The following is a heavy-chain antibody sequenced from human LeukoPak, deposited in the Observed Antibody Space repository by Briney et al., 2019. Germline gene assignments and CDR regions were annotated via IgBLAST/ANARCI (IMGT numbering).Heavy chain of an antibody. Sequence: QPGGSLRLSCAASGFTFSSYAMSWVRQAPGKGLEWVSAISGSGGSTYYADSVKGRFTISRDNSKNTLYLQMNSLRAEDTAVYYCAKDLYGGNSGGSDYWGQGTLVTVSS. CDR3: AKDLYGGNSGGSDY. V-gene: IGHV3-23*01. CDR2: ISGSGGST. CDR1: GFTFSSYA. D-gene: IGHD4-23*01. J-gene: IGHJ4*02.